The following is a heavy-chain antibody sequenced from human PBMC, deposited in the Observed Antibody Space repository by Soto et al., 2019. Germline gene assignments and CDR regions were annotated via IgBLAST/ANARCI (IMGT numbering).Heavy chain of an antibody. J-gene: IGHJ6*02. CDR1: GFTFSSYS. CDR2: ISSSSSYI. Sequence: GSLRLSCAASGFTFSSYSMNWVRQAPGKGLEWVSSISSSSSYIYYADSVKGRFTISRDNAKNSLYLQMNSLRAEDTAVYYCARWAAAGRYYYYGMDVWGQGTTVTVSS. V-gene: IGHV3-21*01. CDR3: ARWAAAGRYYYYGMDV. D-gene: IGHD6-13*01.